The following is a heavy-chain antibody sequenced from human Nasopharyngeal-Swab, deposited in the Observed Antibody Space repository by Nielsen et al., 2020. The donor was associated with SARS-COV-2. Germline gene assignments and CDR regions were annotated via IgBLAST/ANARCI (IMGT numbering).Heavy chain of an antibody. D-gene: IGHD6-13*01. CDR2: IYYNGNT. J-gene: IGHJ4*02. CDR3: VRSSSWYYFDY. V-gene: IGHV4-39*01. Sequence: ETLSLTCTVSGFSIAYSSFYWGRIRPPPGQGLGWIGNIYYNGNTYQNPALKSLLTISVDNSKNQFSLQLSSVTAADTAVYYGVRSSSWYYFDYWAQGTQVTVSS. CDR1: GFSIAYSSFY.